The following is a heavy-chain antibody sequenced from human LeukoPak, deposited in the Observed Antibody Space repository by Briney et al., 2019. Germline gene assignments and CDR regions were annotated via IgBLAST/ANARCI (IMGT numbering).Heavy chain of an antibody. CDR1: GFTFSSYA. CDR2: IKGTGLTT. V-gene: IGHV3-11*04. Sequence: GGSLRLSCAASGFTFSSYAMSWIRQAPGKGLEWVSTIKGTGLTTYYADSVKGRFTISRDNAKNSLLLQMSSLRADDTAIYYCARAGELRYMDVWGKGTAVTVSS. D-gene: IGHD3-16*01. J-gene: IGHJ6*03. CDR3: ARAGELRYMDV.